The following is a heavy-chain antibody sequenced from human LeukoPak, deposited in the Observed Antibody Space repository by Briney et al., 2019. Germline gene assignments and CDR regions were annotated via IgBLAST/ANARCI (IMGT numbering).Heavy chain of an antibody. CDR2: ISFDGNIK. Sequence: GGSLRLSCAASGFIFSSYAMHWVRQAPGKGLDWVAVISFDGNIKYYADSVKGRFTISRDTSKNTLYLQMNSLRVDDTAVYYCAKEVKLRGAPYGTVDYWGQGTLVTVSS. V-gene: IGHV3-30*04. CDR1: GFIFSSYA. J-gene: IGHJ4*02. CDR3: AKEVKLRGAPYGTVDY. D-gene: IGHD3-10*01.